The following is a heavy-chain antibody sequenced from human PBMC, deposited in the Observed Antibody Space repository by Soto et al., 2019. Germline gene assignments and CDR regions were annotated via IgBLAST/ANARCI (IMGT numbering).Heavy chain of an antibody. D-gene: IGHD3-9*01. CDR3: ARGPDYDILTGYQYYYYMDV. CDR1: GGSFSGYY. J-gene: IGHJ6*03. CDR2: INHSGST. Sequence: SSETLSLTCAVYGGSFSGYYWSWIRQPPGKGLEWIGEINHSGSTNYNPSLKSRVTISVDTSKNQFSLKLSSVTAADTAVYYCARGPDYDILTGYQYYYYMDVWGKGTTVTVSS. V-gene: IGHV4-34*01.